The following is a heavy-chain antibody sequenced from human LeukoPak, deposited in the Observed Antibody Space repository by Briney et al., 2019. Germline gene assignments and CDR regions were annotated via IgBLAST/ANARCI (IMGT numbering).Heavy chain of an antibody. CDR1: GYSFTSYW. Sequence: HGESLKISCKGSGYSFTSYWISWVRQMPGKGLEWMGRIDPSDSYTNYSPSFQGHVTISADKSTSTAYLQWSSLKASDTAMYYCARSYYDFWSGYLAFDYWGQGTLVTVSS. CDR2: IDPSDSYT. CDR3: ARSYYDFWSGYLAFDY. V-gene: IGHV5-10-1*01. J-gene: IGHJ4*02. D-gene: IGHD3-3*01.